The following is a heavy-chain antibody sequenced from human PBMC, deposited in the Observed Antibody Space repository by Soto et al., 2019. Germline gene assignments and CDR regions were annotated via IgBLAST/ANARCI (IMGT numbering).Heavy chain of an antibody. CDR3: ARGGKDHFWSGYYDYYGMDV. J-gene: IGHJ6*02. V-gene: IGHV4-34*01. CDR2: INHSGIT. D-gene: IGHD3-3*02. CDR1: GGSFSGYY. Sequence: SETLSLTCAVYGGSFSGYYWSWIRQPPGKGLEWIGEINHSGITNYNPSLKSRVTISVDTSKNQFSLKLSSVTAADTAVYYCARGGKDHFWSGYYDYYGMDVWGQGTTVTV.